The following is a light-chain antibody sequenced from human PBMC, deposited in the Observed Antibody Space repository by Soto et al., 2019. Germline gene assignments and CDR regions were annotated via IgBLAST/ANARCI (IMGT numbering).Light chain of an antibody. CDR3: QQYVTSPSIT. Sequence: EVVMTQSPATLSVSPGERATLSCRASQTVSSYLAWYQQKPGQAPRLLIYGASSRATGIPHRFSGSGSERAFTLAISGLEPADFGVYYCQQYVTSPSITFGQGTRLEIK. CDR2: GAS. V-gene: IGKV3-20*01. J-gene: IGKJ5*01. CDR1: QTVSSY.